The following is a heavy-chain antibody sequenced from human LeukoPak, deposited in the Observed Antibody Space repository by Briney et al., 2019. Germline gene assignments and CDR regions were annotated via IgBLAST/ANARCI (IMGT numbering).Heavy chain of an antibody. J-gene: IGHJ4*02. CDR3: ARVLSSWYYFDY. D-gene: IGHD6-13*01. CDR1: GGSISRYY. Sequence: SETLSLTCTVSGGSISRYYWSWLPQPPGKGLEGIGYIYYSGSTNYNPSLKSRVTISVDTSKNQFSLKLSSVTAADTAVYYCARVLSSWYYFDYWGQGTLVTVSS. V-gene: IGHV4-59*01. CDR2: IYYSGST.